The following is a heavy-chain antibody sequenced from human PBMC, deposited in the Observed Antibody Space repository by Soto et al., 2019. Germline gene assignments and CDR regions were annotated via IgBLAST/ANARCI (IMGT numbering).Heavy chain of an antibody. V-gene: IGHV4-61*01. CDR1: GASVSIGRYF. J-gene: IGHJ5*02. Sequence: SETLSLTCTVSGASVSIGRYFWSWIRQPPGKGLEWIGEINHSGSTNYNPSLKSRVTISVDTSKNQFSLKLSSVTAADTAVYYCARGDVVVVVAVPSNWFDPWGQGTLVTVSS. CDR2: INHSGST. CDR3: ARGDVVVVVAVPSNWFDP. D-gene: IGHD2-15*01.